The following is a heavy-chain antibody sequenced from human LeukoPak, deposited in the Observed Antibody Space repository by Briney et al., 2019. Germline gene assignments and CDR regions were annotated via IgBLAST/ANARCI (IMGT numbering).Heavy chain of an antibody. CDR1: GYTLTELS. V-gene: IGHV1-24*01. Sequence: ASVKVSCKVSGYTLTELSMHWVRQAPGKGLEWMGGFDPEDGETIYAQKFQGRVTMTEDTSTDTAYMELSSLRSEDTAVYYCATDLNDGSYADYWGQGTLVTVSS. CDR3: ATDLNDGSYADY. CDR2: FDPEDGET. J-gene: IGHJ4*02. D-gene: IGHD1-26*01.